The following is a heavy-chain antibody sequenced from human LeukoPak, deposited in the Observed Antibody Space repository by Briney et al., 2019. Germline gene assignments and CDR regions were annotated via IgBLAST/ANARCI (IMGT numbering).Heavy chain of an antibody. CDR2: INPNRGGT. Sequence: ASVKVSCKASGYSFTGYYMHWVRQAPGQGLEWMGWINPNRGGTNYAQKFHGRVTMTRATSISTGYMELSRLRSDDPAVYYCARDPLAGRIGYSSGWYVFNYFDYWGQGTLVTVSS. V-gene: IGHV1-2*02. CDR1: GYSFTGYY. J-gene: IGHJ4*02. D-gene: IGHD6-19*01. CDR3: ARDPLAGRIGYSSGWYVFNYFDY.